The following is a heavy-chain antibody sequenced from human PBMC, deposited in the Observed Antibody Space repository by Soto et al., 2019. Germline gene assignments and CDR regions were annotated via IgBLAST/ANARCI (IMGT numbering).Heavy chain of an antibody. CDR1: GLIFDHYA. J-gene: IGHJ3*02. CDR3: ARDSEQVRPVALLGASFDI. Sequence: EGQLVESGGGLVQPGRSLRLSFVALGLIFDHYAMHWVRKAPGKGRGGVAGITWNSGTKDYGNSVKGRFSISRDNAQNSLHLQMNSLGPEDTALYYCARDSEQVRPVALLGASFDIWGQGTLVTVSS. V-gene: IGHV3-9*01. D-gene: IGHD2-2*01. CDR2: ITWNSGTK.